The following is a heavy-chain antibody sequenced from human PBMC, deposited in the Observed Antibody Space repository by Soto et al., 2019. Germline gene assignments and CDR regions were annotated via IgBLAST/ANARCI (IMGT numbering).Heavy chain of an antibody. V-gene: IGHV1-69*13. J-gene: IGHJ6*02. Sequence: GASVKVSCEASGGTFSSYAISCVRQAPGQGLEWMGGIIPIFGTANYAQKFQGRVTITADESTSTAYMELSSLRSEDTAVYYCARKDDFWSGPDLNYYYYYGMDVWGQGTTVTVSS. CDR3: ARKDDFWSGPDLNYYYYYGMDV. D-gene: IGHD3-3*01. CDR2: IIPIFGTA. CDR1: GGTFSSYA.